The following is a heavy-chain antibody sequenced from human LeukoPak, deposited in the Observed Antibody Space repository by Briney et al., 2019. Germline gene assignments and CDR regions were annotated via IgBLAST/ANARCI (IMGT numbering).Heavy chain of an antibody. Sequence: PSETLSLTCAVYGGSFSGYYWSWIRQPPGKGLEWIGEINHSGSTNYNPSLKSRVTISVDTSKNQFSLKLSSVTAADTAVYYCARIHCSGGSCEYYFDYWAQGTLVTVSS. D-gene: IGHD2-15*01. V-gene: IGHV4-34*01. CDR3: ARIHCSGGSCEYYFDY. CDR1: GGSFSGYY. CDR2: INHSGST. J-gene: IGHJ4*02.